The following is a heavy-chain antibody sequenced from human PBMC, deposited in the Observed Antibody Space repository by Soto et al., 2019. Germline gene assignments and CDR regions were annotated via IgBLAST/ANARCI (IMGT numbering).Heavy chain of an antibody. Sequence: SETLSLTCTVSGGSISSSSYYWGWIRQPPGKGLEWIGSIYYSGSTYYNPSLKSRVTISVDTSKNQFSLKLSSLTAADTAVYYCASFYSSSPAHYYYYMDVWGKGTTVTVSS. CDR1: GGSISSSSYY. CDR2: IYYSGST. CDR3: ASFYSSSPAHYYYYMDV. V-gene: IGHV4-39*07. D-gene: IGHD6-6*01. J-gene: IGHJ6*03.